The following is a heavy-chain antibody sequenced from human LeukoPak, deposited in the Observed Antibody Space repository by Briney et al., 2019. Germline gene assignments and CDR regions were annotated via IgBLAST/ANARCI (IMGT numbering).Heavy chain of an antibody. CDR1: GYTFTSYG. D-gene: IGHD4-23*01. Sequence: ASVKVSCKASGYTFTSYGISWVRQAPGQGLEWMGWISAYNGNTNYAQRLQGRVTMTTDTSTSTAYMELRSLRSDDTAVYYCARRIQGVVTTGRYYFDYWGQGTLVTVSS. CDR3: ARRIQGVVTTGRYYFDY. J-gene: IGHJ4*02. CDR2: ISAYNGNT. V-gene: IGHV1-18*01.